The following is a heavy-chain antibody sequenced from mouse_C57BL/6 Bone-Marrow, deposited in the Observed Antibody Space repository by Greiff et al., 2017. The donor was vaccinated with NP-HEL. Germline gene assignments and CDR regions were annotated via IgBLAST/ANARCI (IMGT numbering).Heavy chain of an antibody. CDR2: ISYDGSN. D-gene: IGHD2-4*01. CDR1: GYSITSGYY. CDR3: ATYYDYDGGDY. J-gene: IGHJ2*01. V-gene: IGHV3-6*01. Sequence: EVKLMESGPGLVKPSQSLSLTCSVTGYSITSGYYWNWIRQFPGNKLEWMGYISYDGSNNYNPSLKNRISITRDTSKNQFFLKLNSVTTEDTATYYCATYYDYDGGDYWGQGTTLTVSS.